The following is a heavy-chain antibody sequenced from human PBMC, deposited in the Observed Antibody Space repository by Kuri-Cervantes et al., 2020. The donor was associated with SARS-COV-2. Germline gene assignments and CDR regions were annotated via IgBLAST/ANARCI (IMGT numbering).Heavy chain of an antibody. CDR1: GFIFSSYS. CDR3: ARYFGVITVDY. J-gene: IGHJ4*02. V-gene: IGHV3-21*01. Sequence: GESLKISCAASGFIFSSYSRLWVRQAPGKGLEWVSSINTDGSHKNYADSVKGRFTISRDSAKSSLYLQMNSLRVEDTAVYYCARYFGVITVDYWGRGTLVTVSS. CDR2: INTDGSHK. D-gene: IGHD3-3*01.